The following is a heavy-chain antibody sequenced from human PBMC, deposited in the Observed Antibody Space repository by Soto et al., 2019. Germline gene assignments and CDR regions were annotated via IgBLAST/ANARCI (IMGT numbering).Heavy chain of an antibody. V-gene: IGHV4-34*01. CDR3: ARGRVGATLFDY. D-gene: IGHD1-26*01. CDR2: INHSGST. Sequence: QVQLQQWGAGLLKPSETLSLTCAVYGGSFSGYYRSWIRQPPGKGLEWIGEINHSGSTNYNPSLKSRVTISVDTSKNQFSLKLSSVTAADTAVYYCARGRVGATLFDYWGQGTLVTVSS. CDR1: GGSFSGYY. J-gene: IGHJ4*02.